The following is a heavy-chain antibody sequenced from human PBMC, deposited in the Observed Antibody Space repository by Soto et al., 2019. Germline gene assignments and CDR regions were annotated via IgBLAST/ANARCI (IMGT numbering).Heavy chain of an antibody. CDR3: AKGGHIDF. CDR1: GFSFSTYW. V-gene: IGHV3-7*03. CDR2: IKADGSEP. D-gene: IGHD3-16*01. J-gene: IGHJ4*02. Sequence: EVQVVESGGGLVQPGGSLRLSCVASGFSFSTYWMSWVRQVPGTGLEWVANIKADGSEPHYVDSVRGRFTISRDNAKTSLYLQVNSLRAEDTAVYYCAKGGHIDFCGQGTLVTVSS.